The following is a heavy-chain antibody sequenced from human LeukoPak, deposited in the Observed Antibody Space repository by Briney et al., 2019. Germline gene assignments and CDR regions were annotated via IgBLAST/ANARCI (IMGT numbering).Heavy chain of an antibody. D-gene: IGHD5-18*01. CDR2: ISGSGDST. CDR3: VKDQGRGYSYIYSDY. Sequence: GGSLRLSCAASGFTFSSYAMSWVRQAPGKGLEWVSAISGSGDSTYYADSVKGRFTVSRDNSKNTLYLQMNSLRAEDTAVYHCVKDQGRGYSYIYSDYWGQGTLVTVS. CDR1: GFTFSSYA. V-gene: IGHV3-23*01. J-gene: IGHJ4*02.